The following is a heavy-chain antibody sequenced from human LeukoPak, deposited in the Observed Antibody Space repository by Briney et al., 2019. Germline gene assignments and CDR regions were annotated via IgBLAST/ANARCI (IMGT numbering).Heavy chain of an antibody. Sequence: SETLSLTCTVSGGSMSSSGHYWGCIRQPPRKGLEWIGTIYYSGSTYYNPSLKSRVTISVDTSKNQFSLKLSSVTAADTAVYYCARDNAGSGWFDPWGQGTLVTVSS. CDR2: IYYSGST. CDR1: GGSMSSSGHY. D-gene: IGHD6-13*01. V-gene: IGHV4-39*07. CDR3: ARDNAGSGWFDP. J-gene: IGHJ5*02.